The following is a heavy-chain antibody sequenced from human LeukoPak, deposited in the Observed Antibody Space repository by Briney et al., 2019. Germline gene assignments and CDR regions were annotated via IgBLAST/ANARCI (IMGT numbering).Heavy chain of an antibody. V-gene: IGHV4-31*11. D-gene: IGHD5-18*01. Sequence: SETLSLTCAVSGGSISSGGYYWSWIRQHPGKGLEWIGYIYYSGSTYYNPSLKSRVTISVDTSKNQFSLKLSSVTAADTAVYYCARGDGYPLVGMDVWGQGTTVTVSS. CDR2: IYYSGST. CDR1: GGSISSGGYY. CDR3: ARGDGYPLVGMDV. J-gene: IGHJ6*02.